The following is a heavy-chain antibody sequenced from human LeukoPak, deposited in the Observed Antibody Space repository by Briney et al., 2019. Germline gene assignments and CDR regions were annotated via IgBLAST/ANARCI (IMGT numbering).Heavy chain of an antibody. Sequence: ASVKVSRKASGYTVNGYYMHWVRQAPGQGLEWMGWIDPNSGGTNYAQKFQGRVTMTRDTSISTAYMELSRLRSDDTAVYYCARDRRITGTTLRSNWFDPWGQGTLVTVSS. CDR2: IDPNSGGT. CDR1: GYTVNGYY. V-gene: IGHV1-2*02. J-gene: IGHJ5*02. CDR3: ARDRRITGTTLRSNWFDP. D-gene: IGHD1-7*01.